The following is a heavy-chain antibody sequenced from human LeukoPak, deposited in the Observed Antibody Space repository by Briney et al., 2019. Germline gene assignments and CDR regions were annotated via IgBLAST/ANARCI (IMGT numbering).Heavy chain of an antibody. CDR2: INYSGTI. D-gene: IGHD5-12*01. CDR3: ARAGAGGLRLRGYYYGMDV. V-gene: IGHV4-39*07. CDR1: GDSFSNSDFF. J-gene: IGHJ6*02. Sequence: PSETLSLTCTVSGDSFSNSDFFWGWIRQPPGKGLEWIANINYSGTIYYNPSLKSRVTMSRDTSKNQFSLKLSSVTAADTAVYYCARAGAGGLRLRGYYYGMDVWGQGTTVTVSS.